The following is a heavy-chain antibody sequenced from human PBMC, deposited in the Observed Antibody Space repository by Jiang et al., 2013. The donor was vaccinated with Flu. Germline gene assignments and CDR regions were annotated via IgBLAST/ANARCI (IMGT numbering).Heavy chain of an antibody. CDR3: ARDRYWNFDY. J-gene: IGHJ4*02. CDR1: GFAFGGFS. D-gene: IGHD2-21*01. Sequence: QLLESGGGVVQPGRSLRLSCAASGFAFGGFSMHWVRQAPGKGLEWIADISYDSTKTYYADSVEGRFTISRDNSKNTLFLQMETLRAEDTGVYFCARDRYWNFDYWGQGTLVTVSS. V-gene: IGHV3-30-3*01. CDR2: ISYDSTKT.